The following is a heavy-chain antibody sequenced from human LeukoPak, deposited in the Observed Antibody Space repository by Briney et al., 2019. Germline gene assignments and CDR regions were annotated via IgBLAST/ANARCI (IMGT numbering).Heavy chain of an antibody. CDR3: ARDLGDYGGNSGAFDI. J-gene: IGHJ3*02. V-gene: IGHV1-46*01. D-gene: IGHD4-23*01. CDR2: INPSGGST. CDR1: GYTFTGYY. Sequence: ASVKVSCKASGYTFTGYYMHWVRQAPGQGLEWMGIINPSGGSTSYAQKFQGRVTMTRDMSTSTVYMELSSLRSEDTAVYYCARDLGDYGGNSGAFDIWGQGTMVTVSS.